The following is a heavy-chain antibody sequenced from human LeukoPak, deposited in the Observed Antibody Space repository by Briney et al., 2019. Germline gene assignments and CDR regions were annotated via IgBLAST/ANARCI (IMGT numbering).Heavy chain of an antibody. V-gene: IGHV3-30*04. Sequence: GGSLRLSCAASGFTFSSYAMHWVRQAPGKGLEWAAVISYDGSNKYYADSVKGRFTISRDNSKNTLYLQMNSLRAEDTAVYYCARDMTGGDIVVGIDYWGQGTLVTVSS. CDR3: ARDMTGGDIVVGIDY. D-gene: IGHD2-15*01. CDR1: GFTFSSYA. CDR2: ISYDGSNK. J-gene: IGHJ4*02.